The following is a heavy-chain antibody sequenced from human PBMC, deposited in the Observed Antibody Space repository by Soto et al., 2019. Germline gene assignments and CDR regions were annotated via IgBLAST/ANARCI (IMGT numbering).Heavy chain of an antibody. CDR1: GYTFTSYA. CDR2: INAGNGNT. CDR3: AKSATVPAAIAY. Sequence: ASVKLSCKASGYTFTSYAMHLVRQAPGQRLEWMGWINAGNGNTKYSQKFQGRVTITRDTSASTAYMELSSLRSEDTAVYYCAKSATVPAAIAYWGQGTLVTVSS. V-gene: IGHV1-3*01. D-gene: IGHD2-2*02. J-gene: IGHJ4*02.